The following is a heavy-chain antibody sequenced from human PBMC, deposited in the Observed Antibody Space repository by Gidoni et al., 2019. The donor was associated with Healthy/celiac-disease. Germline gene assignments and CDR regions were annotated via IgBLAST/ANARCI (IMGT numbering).Heavy chain of an antibody. Sequence: QVQLKQWGAGLLKPSETMSLTCAVYGGSFSGYDWSWIRQPPGKGLEWIGDINHRGSTNYNPSLKRRVPISVDTSKNQFSLKLSSVTPADTAVYYCARCPPRVDIVATETKQNWFDPWGQGTLVTVSS. CDR3: ARCPPRVDIVATETKQNWFDP. V-gene: IGHV4-34*01. CDR2: INHRGST. D-gene: IGHD5-12*01. J-gene: IGHJ5*02. CDR1: GGSFSGYD.